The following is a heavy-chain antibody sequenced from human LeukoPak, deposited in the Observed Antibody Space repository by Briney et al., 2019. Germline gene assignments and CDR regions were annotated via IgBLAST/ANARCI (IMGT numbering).Heavy chain of an antibody. CDR3: ARCRITMVRGVGMDV. CDR1: GYTFTSYY. V-gene: IGHV1-46*01. J-gene: IGHJ6*02. D-gene: IGHD3-10*01. CDR2: INPSGGST. Sequence: ASVEVSCKASGYTFTSYYMHWVRQAPGQGLEWMGIINPSGGSTSYAQKFQGRVTMTRDTSTSTVYMELSSLRSEDTAVYYCARCRITMVRGVGMDVWGQGTTVTVSS.